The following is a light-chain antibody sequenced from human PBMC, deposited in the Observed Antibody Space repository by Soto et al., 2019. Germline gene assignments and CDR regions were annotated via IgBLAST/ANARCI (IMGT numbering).Light chain of an antibody. V-gene: IGKV1-39*01. CDR2: AAS. CDR1: QSISRN. CDR3: QQSYITPLT. Sequence: DIQMTQSPSSLSASVGDRVTITCRASQSISRNLNWYQEKPGKAPKLLIYAASSLQSGVPSRFSGSGSGTDFTLTISSLQPEDFATYYCQQSYITPLTFGGGTKVDIK. J-gene: IGKJ4*01.